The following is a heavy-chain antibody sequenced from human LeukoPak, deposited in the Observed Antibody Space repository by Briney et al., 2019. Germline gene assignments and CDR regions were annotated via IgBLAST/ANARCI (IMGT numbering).Heavy chain of an antibody. CDR3: ARLLGKYFDY. J-gene: IGHJ4*02. Sequence: GDALKISCKVSGYDFANAWIGWVRQMPGKGLEWMGIIYPADSDTRYSPSFQRQVTNSADKSISTAYLQWSSLKASDTAMYYCARLLGKYFDYWGQGTLVTVSS. CDR1: GYDFANAW. CDR2: IYPADSDT. V-gene: IGHV5-51*01.